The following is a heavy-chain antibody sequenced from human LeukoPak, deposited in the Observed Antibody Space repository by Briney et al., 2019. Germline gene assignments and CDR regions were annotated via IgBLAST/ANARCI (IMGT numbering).Heavy chain of an antibody. D-gene: IGHD6-19*01. CDR1: GFTFSSYA. Sequence: GGSLRLSCAASGFTFSSYAMNWVRQAPGKGLEWVTFIRYDGSNKYYADSVKGRFTISRDNSKNTLYLQMNSLRAEDTAVYYCAKDSSGWFDYWGQGTLVTVSS. V-gene: IGHV3-30*02. J-gene: IGHJ4*02. CDR3: AKDSSGWFDY. CDR2: IRYDGSNK.